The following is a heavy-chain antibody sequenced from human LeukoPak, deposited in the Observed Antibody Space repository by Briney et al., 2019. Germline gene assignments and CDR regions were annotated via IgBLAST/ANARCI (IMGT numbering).Heavy chain of an antibody. CDR2: VKEDGSEK. V-gene: IGHV3-7*01. J-gene: IGHJ4*02. CDR3: ARDLLGYSYDAYYFDF. Sequence: PGGSLRLSCAASGFTFSSLWMSWVRQAPGKGLEWVANVKEDGSEKYYMDSVKGRFTISRDNAKNSVYLQMNSLRAEDAAVYYCARDLLGYSYDAYYFDFWGQGTLVTVSS. D-gene: IGHD5-18*01. CDR1: GFTFSSLW.